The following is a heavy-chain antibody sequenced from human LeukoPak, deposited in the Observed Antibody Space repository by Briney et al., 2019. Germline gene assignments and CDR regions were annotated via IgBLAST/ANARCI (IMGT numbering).Heavy chain of an antibody. CDR2: ISSSSGTI. CDR1: GFTFTTYS. Sequence: GGSLRLSCAASGFTFTTYSMNWVRQAPGKGLEWVSYISSSSGTIYYADSVKGRFTISRDNAKNSLYLQMNSLRAEDTAVYYCARGSGGWNYEDYWGQGTLVTVSS. D-gene: IGHD1-7*01. J-gene: IGHJ4*02. CDR3: ARGSGGWNYEDY. V-gene: IGHV3-48*01.